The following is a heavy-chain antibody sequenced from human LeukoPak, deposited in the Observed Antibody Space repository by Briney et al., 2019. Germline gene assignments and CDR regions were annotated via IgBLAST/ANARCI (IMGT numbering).Heavy chain of an antibody. D-gene: IGHD1-7*01. CDR2: INHSGDT. J-gene: IGHJ6*02. V-gene: IGHV4-34*01. CDR1: GGSFSGYY. CDR3: ARDRYNWNYSYYYGMDV. Sequence: PSETLSLTCAVYGGSFSGYYWSWIRQPPGKGLEWIGEINHSGDTNHNPSLKSRVTISVDTSKNQFSLKLSSVTAADTAVYYCARDRYNWNYSYYYGMDVWGQGTTVTVSS.